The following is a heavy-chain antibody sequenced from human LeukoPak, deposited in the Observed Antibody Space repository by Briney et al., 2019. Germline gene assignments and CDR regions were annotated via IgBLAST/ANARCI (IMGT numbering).Heavy chain of an antibody. Sequence: QSGGSLRLSCAASGFTVSSNYMSWVRQAPGKGLEWVSVIYSGGSTYYADSVKGRFTISRDNSKNTLYLQMNSLRAKDTAVYYCARDPYDSSGPMGDWGQGTLVTVSS. J-gene: IGHJ4*02. CDR3: ARDPYDSSGPMGD. D-gene: IGHD3-22*01. CDR1: GFTVSSNY. V-gene: IGHV3-53*01. CDR2: IYSGGST.